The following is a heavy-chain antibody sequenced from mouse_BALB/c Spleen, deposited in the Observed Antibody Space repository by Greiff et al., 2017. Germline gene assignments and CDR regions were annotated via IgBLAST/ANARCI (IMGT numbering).Heavy chain of an antibody. Sequence: QVQLKESGAELMKPGASVKISCKATGYTFSSYWIEWVKQRPGHGLEWIGEILPGSGSTNYNEKFKGKATFTADTSSNTAYMQLSSLTSEDSAVYYCARDGLLRQGYWYFDVWGAGTTVTVSS. CDR1: GYTFSSYW. V-gene: IGHV1-9*01. CDR3: ARDGLLRQGYWYFDV. CDR2: ILPGSGST. D-gene: IGHD1-1*01. J-gene: IGHJ1*01.